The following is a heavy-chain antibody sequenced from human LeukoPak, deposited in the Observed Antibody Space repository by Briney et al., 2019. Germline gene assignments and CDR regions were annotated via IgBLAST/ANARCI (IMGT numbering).Heavy chain of an antibody. CDR2: IIPIFGTA. CDR1: GGTFSSYA. CDR3: ARIGTMAARMNYYYYMDV. Sequence: SVKVSCKASGGTFSSYAISWVRQAPGQGLEWMGGIIPIFGTANYAQKFQGRVTITADKSTSTAYMELSSLRSEDTAVYYCARIGTMAARMNYYYYMDVWGKGTTVTVSS. J-gene: IGHJ6*03. V-gene: IGHV1-69*06. D-gene: IGHD6-6*01.